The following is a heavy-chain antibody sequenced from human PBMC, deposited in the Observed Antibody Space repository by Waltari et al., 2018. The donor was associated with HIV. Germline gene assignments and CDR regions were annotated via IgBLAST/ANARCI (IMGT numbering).Heavy chain of an antibody. CDR1: GFTFSSHS. J-gene: IGHJ6*02. CDR3: ARDFWGGYYYGMDV. V-gene: IGHV3-21*01. D-gene: IGHD3-16*01. Sequence: EVQLVESGGGLVKPGGSLRLSCAASGFTFSSHSMNWVRQAPGKRLEWVSSISSSSSYIYYADSVKGRFTISRDNAKNSLYLQMNSLRAEDTAVYYCARDFWGGYYYGMDVWGQGTTVTVSS. CDR2: ISSSSSYI.